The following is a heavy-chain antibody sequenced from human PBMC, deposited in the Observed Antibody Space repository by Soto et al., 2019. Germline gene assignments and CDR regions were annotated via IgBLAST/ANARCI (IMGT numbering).Heavy chain of an antibody. CDR3: ASNSQSCSGGSCYAY. CDR2: TIPIFSVT. V-gene: IGHV1-69*01. D-gene: IGHD2-15*01. Sequence: QVQLVQSRAEVKKPGSSVKVSCKASGGTFGRFSISWVRQAPGQGLEWMGGTIPIFSVTNYAQKYQGRLIITADESTKTAYMELTSLRSDDTAIYYCASNSQSCSGGSCYAYWGQGTLLTVSS. CDR1: GGTFGRFS. J-gene: IGHJ4*02.